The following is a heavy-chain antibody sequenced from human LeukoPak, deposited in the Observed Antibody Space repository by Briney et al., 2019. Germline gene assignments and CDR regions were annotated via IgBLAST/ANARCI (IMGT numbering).Heavy chain of an antibody. CDR1: GFAFSSFE. CDR3: VRGRLLRYTNYFDY. Sequence: GGSLRLSCAGSGFAFSSFEMNWVRQAPGKGLEWVSYISTSGSNIHYAGSVKGRFTISRDNAKNSVHLQMNSLRDEDTAVYYCVRGRLLRYTNYFDYWGQGALVTVSS. D-gene: IGHD2-21*02. CDR2: ISTSGSNI. J-gene: IGHJ4*02. V-gene: IGHV3-48*03.